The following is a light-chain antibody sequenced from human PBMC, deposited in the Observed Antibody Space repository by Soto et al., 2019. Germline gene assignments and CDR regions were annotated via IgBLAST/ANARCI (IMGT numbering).Light chain of an antibody. CDR2: DVS. CDR3: SSFTSSSTVV. Sequence: QSALTQPASVSGSPGQSITISCTGTSSDVGGYNYDSWYQQHPGKAPKHMIYDVSNRPLGGSNRFSGSKSGNTAFLTISGLQAEGEAYYYCSSFTSSSTVVFGGGTKLTVL. V-gene: IGLV2-14*01. J-gene: IGLJ2*01. CDR1: SSDVGGYNY.